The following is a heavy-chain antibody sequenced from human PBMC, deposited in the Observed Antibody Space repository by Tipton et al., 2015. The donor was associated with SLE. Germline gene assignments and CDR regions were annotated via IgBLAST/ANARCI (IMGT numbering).Heavy chain of an antibody. CDR3: ARDNAIFGLTLRFPCKAFDV. D-gene: IGHD3-3*01. Sequence: TLSLTCTVSGVSISRYYWSWIRQSPGKGLEWIAYVHHSGRTDYSPSLKSRLSISVDPPKSQFSLNVSSVTAADTATYYCARDNAIFGLTLRFPCKAFDVWGQGTMVTVSS. CDR1: GVSISRYY. CDR2: VHHSGRT. V-gene: IGHV4-59*12. J-gene: IGHJ3*01.